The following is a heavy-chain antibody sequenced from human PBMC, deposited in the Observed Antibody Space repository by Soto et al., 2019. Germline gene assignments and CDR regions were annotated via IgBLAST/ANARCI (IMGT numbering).Heavy chain of an antibody. Sequence: ASVNVSCKSSGYTFTDYYMHWVQQAPGQGLEWMGWINPNSGGANYAQTFQGRVTLTRDASINTAYMDLTRLTSGDAAVYYCARSSTYNFDSSGFYDYWGQGTLVTVSS. V-gene: IGHV1-2*02. J-gene: IGHJ4*02. D-gene: IGHD3-22*01. CDR2: INPNSGGA. CDR1: GYTFTDYY. CDR3: ARSSTYNFDSSGFYDY.